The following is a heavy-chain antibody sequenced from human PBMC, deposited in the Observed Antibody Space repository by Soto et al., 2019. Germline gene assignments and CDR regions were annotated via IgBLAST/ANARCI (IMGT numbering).Heavy chain of an antibody. D-gene: IGHD3-16*01. CDR2: INHSGST. CDR1: GGSFSGYY. Sequence: SETLSLTCAVYGGSFSGYYWSWIRQPPGKGLEWIGEINHSGSTNYNPSLKSRVTISVDTSKNQFSLKLSSVTAADTAVYYCARGLPLYYYYYYGMDVWRQGTTVTVSS. V-gene: IGHV4-34*01. CDR3: ARGLPLYYYYYYGMDV. J-gene: IGHJ6*02.